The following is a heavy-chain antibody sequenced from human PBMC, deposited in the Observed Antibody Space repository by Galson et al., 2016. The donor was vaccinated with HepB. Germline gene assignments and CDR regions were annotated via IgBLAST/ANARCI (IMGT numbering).Heavy chain of an antibody. Sequence: SLRLSCAASGFTFSSYAMHWVRQAPGKGLEWVAVISFDGSNNFYADSVKGRFTISRDNSKNTLYLQMNSLRAEDTAVYYCARDDDYVWGTYRYTRTVPQYYFDYWGQGTLVTVPS. V-gene: IGHV3-30-3*01. CDR3: ARDDDYVWGTYRYTRTVPQYYFDY. D-gene: IGHD3-16*02. CDR1: GFTFSSYA. CDR2: ISFDGSNN. J-gene: IGHJ4*02.